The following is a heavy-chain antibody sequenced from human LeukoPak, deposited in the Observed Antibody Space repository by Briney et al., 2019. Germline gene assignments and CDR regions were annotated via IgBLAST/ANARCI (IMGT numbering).Heavy chain of an antibody. V-gene: IGHV4-59*01. Sequence: PSETLSLTCTVSGASISGYYRSWIRQPPGKGLECIGYIYYSGSTNYNPSLKSRVTISVDTPKNQFSLKLSSVIAADAAVYYCARVNSSGFDYWGQGTLVTVSS. CDR3: ARVNSSGFDY. CDR2: IYYSGST. CDR1: GASISGYY. J-gene: IGHJ4*02. D-gene: IGHD6-19*01.